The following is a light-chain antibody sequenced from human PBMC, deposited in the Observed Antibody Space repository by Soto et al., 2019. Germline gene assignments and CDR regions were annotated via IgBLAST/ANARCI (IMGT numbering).Light chain of an antibody. J-gene: IGKJ5*01. Sequence: DIQMTQSPSSLSASVGDRATITCQASQNINNYLNWYQQKPGRVPKLLIYDASNLEAGVPSRFRGSGSGTDFTFTISRLQPEDIATYYCQQYENLPTFGQGTRLEI. CDR3: QQYENLPT. V-gene: IGKV1-33*01. CDR1: QNINNY. CDR2: DAS.